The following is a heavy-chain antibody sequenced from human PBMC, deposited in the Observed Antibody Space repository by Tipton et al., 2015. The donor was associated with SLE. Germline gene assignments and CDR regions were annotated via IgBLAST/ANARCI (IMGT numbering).Heavy chain of an antibody. CDR3: AASRAKTLGNWFDP. Sequence: LRLSCAVSGGSTISYYWSWVRQPPGKGLEWVASISSSGSTYYNPSLNSRVVISLDTDQFSLEERSVTAADTAVYFCAASRAKTLGNWFDPWGQGTLVTVSS. J-gene: IGHJ5*02. V-gene: IGHV4-59*04. D-gene: IGHD7-27*01. CDR2: ISSSGST. CDR1: GGSTISYY.